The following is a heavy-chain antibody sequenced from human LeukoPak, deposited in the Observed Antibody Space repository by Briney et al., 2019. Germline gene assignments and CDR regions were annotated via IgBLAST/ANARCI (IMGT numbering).Heavy chain of an antibody. CDR3: ALISYCTSLTCYFLDY. D-gene: IGHD2-2*01. CDR1: GYTFTTYD. V-gene: IGHV1-8*03. Sequence: ASVKVSCKASGYTFTTYDINWVRQATGQGLEWMGRMNPNSGNTGYAQKFQGRVTITRDTSISTAYMELSSLRAEDTAVYYYALISYCTSLTCYFLDYWGQGTLVTVSS. CDR2: MNPNSGNT. J-gene: IGHJ4*02.